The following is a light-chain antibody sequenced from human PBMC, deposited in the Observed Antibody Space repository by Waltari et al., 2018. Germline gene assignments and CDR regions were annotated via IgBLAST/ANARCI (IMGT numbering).Light chain of an antibody. J-gene: IGKJ1*01. V-gene: IGKV1-27*01. CDR2: DAS. CDR1: QGIRNH. Sequence: DIQMTQSPSSLSASVGDRVTITCRARQGIRNHVAWYQQKLGAVPKLLIEDASLLNSGVPSRFGASGSGTEFTLTISSLQPEDVATYYCQMYNAAPWSFGQGTKVEIK. CDR3: QMYNAAPWS.